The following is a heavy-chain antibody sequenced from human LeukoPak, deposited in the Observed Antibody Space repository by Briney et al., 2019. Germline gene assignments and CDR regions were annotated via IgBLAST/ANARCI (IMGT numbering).Heavy chain of an antibody. Sequence: GGSLRLSCAASGFTFSSYAMSWVRQAPGKGLEWVSTISGRGDSTYYADSVKGRFTISRDNSKNTLYLQMNSLRLEDTVGYYCAKGAGYSSNWNFDYWGQGTLVTVSS. CDR1: GFTFSSYA. J-gene: IGHJ4*02. D-gene: IGHD6-13*01. CDR3: AKGAGYSSNWNFDY. V-gene: IGHV3-23*01. CDR2: ISGRGDST.